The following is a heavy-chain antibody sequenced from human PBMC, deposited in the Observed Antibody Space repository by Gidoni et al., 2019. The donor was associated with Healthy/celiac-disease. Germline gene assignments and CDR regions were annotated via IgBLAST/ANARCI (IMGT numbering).Heavy chain of an antibody. V-gene: IGHV3-21*01. CDR1: GFTFSSYS. J-gene: IGHJ4*02. CDR2: SSSSISYI. CDR3: ARVGSGYSSSWYFDY. D-gene: IGHD6-13*01. Sequence: EVQLVESGGGLVKPGGSLRLSCAASGFTFSSYSMNWVRQAPGKGLEWVSSSSSSISYIYYADSVKGRFNISRDNAKNSLYLQMNSLRAEDTAVYYCARVGSGYSSSWYFDYWGQGTLVTVSS.